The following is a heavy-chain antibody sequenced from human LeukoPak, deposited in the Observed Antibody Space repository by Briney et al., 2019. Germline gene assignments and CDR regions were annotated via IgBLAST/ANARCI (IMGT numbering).Heavy chain of an antibody. CDR1: GFTFNNHY. Sequence: GGFLRLSCAGSGFTFNNHYMNWVRQAPGKGLEWVSSISSTSTYIYYADSVKGRFTISRDNAKSSLYLQMNRLRTEDTAVYYCARDLRAITLDSWGQGTLVTVSS. D-gene: IGHD1-20*01. V-gene: IGHV3-21*01. J-gene: IGHJ4*02. CDR3: ARDLRAITLDS. CDR2: ISSTSTYI.